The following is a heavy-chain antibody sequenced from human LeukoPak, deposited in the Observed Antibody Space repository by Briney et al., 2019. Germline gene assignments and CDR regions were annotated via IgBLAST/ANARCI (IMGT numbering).Heavy chain of an antibody. V-gene: IGHV4-34*01. CDR2: INHSGST. D-gene: IGHD3-3*01. J-gene: IGHJ4*02. CDR1: GGSFSGYY. Sequence: TSETLSLTCAVYGGSFSGYYWSWIRQPPGKGLEWIGEINHSGSTNYNPSLKSRVTISVDTSKNQFSLKLSSVTAADTAVYYCAKATYYDFWSGYYFASGFDYWGQGTLVTVSS. CDR3: AKATYYDFWSGYYFASGFDY.